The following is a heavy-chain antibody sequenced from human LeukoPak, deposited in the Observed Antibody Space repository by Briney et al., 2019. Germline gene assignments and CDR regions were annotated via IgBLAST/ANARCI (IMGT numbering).Heavy chain of an antibody. D-gene: IGHD2-15*01. CDR3: AKARGFCSGGSCYNPFDP. J-gene: IGHJ5*02. Sequence: PGGSLRLSCAASGFTFSSYAMTWVRQAPGNGLEWVTGISVSDGSTYYADSVKGRFTISRDYSKNTLYVQMNSLRAEDTAVYYCAKARGFCSGGSCYNPFDPWGQGTLVTVSS. CDR1: GFTFSSYA. CDR2: ISVSDGST. V-gene: IGHV3-23*01.